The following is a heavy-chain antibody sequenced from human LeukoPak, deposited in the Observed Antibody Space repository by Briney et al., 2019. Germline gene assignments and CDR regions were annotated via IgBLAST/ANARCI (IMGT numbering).Heavy chain of an antibody. Sequence: GGSLRLSCAASGFSFSDYAMNWVRQAPGKGLEWVSYISSSGSTIYYADSVKGRFTISRDNAKNSLYLQMNSLRAEDTAVYYCARKQLWLRTFDYWGQGTLVTVSS. D-gene: IGHD5-18*01. CDR2: ISSSGSTI. CDR1: GFSFSDYA. J-gene: IGHJ4*02. CDR3: ARKQLWLRTFDY. V-gene: IGHV3-48*03.